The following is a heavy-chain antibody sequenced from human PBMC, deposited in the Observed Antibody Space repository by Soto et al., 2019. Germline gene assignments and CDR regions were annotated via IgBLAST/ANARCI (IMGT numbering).Heavy chain of an antibody. Sequence: PSQTLSLTCAISGDSVSSNSAARNWIRQSPSRGLEWLGRTYYRSKWYNDYAVSVKSRITINPDTSKNQFSLQLNSVTPEDTAVYYCARDHGVVVAAVYYYGMDVWGQGTTVTVSS. CDR2: TYYRSKWYN. D-gene: IGHD2-15*01. CDR3: ARDHGVVVAAVYYYGMDV. V-gene: IGHV6-1*01. CDR1: GDSVSSNSAA. J-gene: IGHJ6*02.